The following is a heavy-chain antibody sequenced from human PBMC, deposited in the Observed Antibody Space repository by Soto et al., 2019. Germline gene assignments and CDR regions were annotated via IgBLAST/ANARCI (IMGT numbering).Heavy chain of an antibody. CDR2: VYTGGNT. J-gene: IGHJ4*02. CDR1: GRSMISYY. D-gene: IGHD3-16*01. V-gene: IGHV4-4*07. CDR3: AREGDDRHFFFDS. Sequence: QLQESGPGLVKPSETPSLICNVSGRSMISYYWSWLRQPAGKGLEWIGRVYTGGNTNYNPSLKSRVTMSVDTSKSQFSLKLTSVTAADTAVYYCAREGDDRHFFFDSWGQGTLVTVSS.